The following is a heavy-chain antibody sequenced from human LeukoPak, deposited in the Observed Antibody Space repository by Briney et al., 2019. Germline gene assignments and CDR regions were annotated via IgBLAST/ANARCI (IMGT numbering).Heavy chain of an antibody. CDR1: GFTFSSYG. V-gene: IGHV3-33*01. CDR3: ARDRSYDFWSGYSTPDY. CDR2: IWYDGSNK. J-gene: IGHJ4*02. D-gene: IGHD3-3*01. Sequence: GRSLRLSCAASGFTFSSYGMHWVRQAPGKGLEWVAVIWYDGSNKSVKGRFTISRDNSKNTLDLQMNSLRAEDTAVYYCARDRSYDFWSGYSTPDYWGQGTLVTVSS.